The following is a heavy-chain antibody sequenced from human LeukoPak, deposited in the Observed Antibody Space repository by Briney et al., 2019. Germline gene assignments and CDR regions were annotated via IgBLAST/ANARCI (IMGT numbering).Heavy chain of an antibody. J-gene: IGHJ4*02. Sequence: SETLSLTCTVSGGSIRSYYWSWIRQPPGKGLEWIGYIYYSGSTYYNPSLKSRVTISVDTSKNQFSLKLTSVTAADTAVYYCARSWFSTGPADYWGQGTLVTVSS. V-gene: IGHV4-59*08. CDR1: GGSIRSYY. CDR3: ARSWFSTGPADY. CDR2: IYYSGST. D-gene: IGHD6-13*01.